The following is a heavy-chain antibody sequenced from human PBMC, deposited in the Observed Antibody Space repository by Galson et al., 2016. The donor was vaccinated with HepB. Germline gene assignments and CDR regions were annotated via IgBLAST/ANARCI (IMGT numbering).Heavy chain of an antibody. D-gene: IGHD3-9*01. CDR1: GGGFSSIG. V-gene: IGHV1-69*13. CDR3: ARRLDPLSWNFDL. Sequence: SVKVSCKASGGGFSSIGISWVRQAPGQRLEWMGGTIPTFRRANYALKFQDRVKIVADEATSTAYMDLTSLRPDDTAIYYCARRLDPLSWNFDLWGRGSLVIVSS. CDR2: TIPTFRRA. J-gene: IGHJ2*01.